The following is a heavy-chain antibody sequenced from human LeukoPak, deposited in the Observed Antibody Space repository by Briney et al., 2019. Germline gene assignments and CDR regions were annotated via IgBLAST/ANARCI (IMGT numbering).Heavy chain of an antibody. CDR2: ISGSGGST. Sequence: GGSLRLSRAASGFTFSNYAMTWVRQAPGKGLEWVSGISGSGGSTYYADSVKGRFTISRDNSKNMLNLQMNSLRAEDTAVYYCAKDLLERRPYYFDYWGQGTLVTVSS. CDR3: AKDLLERRPYYFDY. V-gene: IGHV3-23*01. J-gene: IGHJ4*02. CDR1: GFTFSNYA. D-gene: IGHD1-1*01.